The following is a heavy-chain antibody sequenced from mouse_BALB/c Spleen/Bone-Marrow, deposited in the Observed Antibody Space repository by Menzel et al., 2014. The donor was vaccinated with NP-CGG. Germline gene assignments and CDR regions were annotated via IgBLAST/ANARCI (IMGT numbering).Heavy chain of an antibody. CDR1: GFTFSSYG. Sequence: EVKVVESGGSLVQPGGSLKLSCAASGFTFSSYGMSWVRQTPDKRLELVATINNNDGNTYYPDSVKGRFTISRDNAKNTLYLQMSSLKSEDTAMYYCARDNYGSRFDYWGQGTTLTVSS. V-gene: IGHV5-6-3*01. CDR3: ARDNYGSRFDY. J-gene: IGHJ2*01. D-gene: IGHD1-1*01. CDR2: INNNDGNT.